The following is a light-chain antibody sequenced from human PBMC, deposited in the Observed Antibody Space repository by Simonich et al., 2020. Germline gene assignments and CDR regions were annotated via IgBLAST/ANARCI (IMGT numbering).Light chain of an antibody. V-gene: IGLV2-14*01. CDR1: SSDVGGYNY. CDR3: SSYTSSSTWV. Sequence: QSALTQPASVSGSPGQSITISCTGTSSDVGGYNYVSWYQQHPGKAPKLMISDVSKRPSAVSNRFSGSKSGNTASLTISGLQAEDEADYYCSSYTSSSTWVFGGGTKLTVL. CDR2: DVS. J-gene: IGLJ3*02.